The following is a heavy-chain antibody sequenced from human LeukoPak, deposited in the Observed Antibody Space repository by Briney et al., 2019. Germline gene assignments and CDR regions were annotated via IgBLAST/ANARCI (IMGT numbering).Heavy chain of an antibody. V-gene: IGHV3-30*18. CDR3: AKCQARVCSSTPHGMDV. Sequence: GGSLRLSCADSGFTVSSNYMRWVRQAPGKGLEWVAVISYEGSIKYYADSVKGRFTISRDNSKNTLYLQMNSLRAEDTAVYYCAKCQARVCSSTPHGMDVWGRGTTVTVSS. CDR2: ISYEGSIK. D-gene: IGHD2-2*01. J-gene: IGHJ6*02. CDR1: GFTVSSNY.